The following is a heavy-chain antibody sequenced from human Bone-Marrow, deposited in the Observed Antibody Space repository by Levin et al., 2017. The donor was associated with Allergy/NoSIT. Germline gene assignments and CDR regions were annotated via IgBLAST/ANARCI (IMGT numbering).Heavy chain of an antibody. J-gene: IGHJ4*02. D-gene: IGHD6-13*01. Sequence: SETLSLTCAVHGASIRTTYWWSWVRQPPGKGLEWIGEIYDTGSTNYNPSLKSRVTISLDKSRNQFSLNLTSVTAADTAVYYCARGGSSSWYHFDFWGQGTEVTVSS. CDR3: ARGGSSSWYHFDF. CDR2: IYDTGST. V-gene: IGHV4-4*02. CDR1: GASIRTTYW.